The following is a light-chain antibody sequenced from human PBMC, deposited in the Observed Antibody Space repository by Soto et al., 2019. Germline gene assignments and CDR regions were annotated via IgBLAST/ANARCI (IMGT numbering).Light chain of an antibody. CDR2: ANT. J-gene: IGLJ1*01. CDR3: QSYDSSLRGYV. Sequence: QSVLTQPPSVSGAPGQRVTISCTGSSSNIGATYHVHWYQQLPGTAPKLLIYANTNRPSGVPDRFSGSKSGTSASLAITGLQAEDEADYFCQSYDSSLRGYVFGTGTKLTVL. V-gene: IGLV1-40*01. CDR1: SSNIGATYH.